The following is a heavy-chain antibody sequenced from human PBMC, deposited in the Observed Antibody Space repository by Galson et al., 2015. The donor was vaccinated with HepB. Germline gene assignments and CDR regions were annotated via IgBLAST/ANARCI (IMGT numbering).Heavy chain of an antibody. CDR1: GYTFTSYG. V-gene: IGHV1-18*04. D-gene: IGHD6-19*01. J-gene: IGHJ5*02. CDR3: ARGQRGWLVLECDP. Sequence: SVKVSCKASGYTFTSYGISWVRQAPGQGLEWMGWISAYNGNTNYAQKLQGRVTMTTDTSTSTAYMELRSLRPDDTAVYYCARGQRGWLVLECDPWGQGTLVTVSS. CDR2: ISAYNGNT.